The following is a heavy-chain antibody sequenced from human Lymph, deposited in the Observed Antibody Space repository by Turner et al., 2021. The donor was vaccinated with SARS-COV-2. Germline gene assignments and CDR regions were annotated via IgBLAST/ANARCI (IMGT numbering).Heavy chain of an antibody. CDR3: ARERYDSSGSESYYFDY. D-gene: IGHD3-22*01. J-gene: IGHJ4*02. CDR1: GFTFSSYT. CDR2: ISSSSSYI. Sequence: EVQLVESGGGLVKPGRSLRLSCAASGFTFSSYTMNWVRQAPGKGLECVSSISSSSSYIYYADSVKGRFTISRDNAKNSLYLQMNSLRAEDTAVYYCARERYDSSGSESYYFDYWGQGTLVTVSS. V-gene: IGHV3-21*01.